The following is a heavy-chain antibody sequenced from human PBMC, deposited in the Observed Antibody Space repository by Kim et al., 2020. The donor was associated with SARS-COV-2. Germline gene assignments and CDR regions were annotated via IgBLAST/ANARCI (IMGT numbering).Heavy chain of an antibody. Sequence: GGSLRLSCAASGFTFNNYAMIWVRQAPGKGLEWVSGISCCGTRTYYADSVEGRFTISRDNSNNTLYVQMNSLRAEDTAAYYCARGDCNTGSCAAPEYFDYWRQRALVTVCS. J-gene: IGHJ4*02. CDR2: ISCCGTRT. CDR3: ARGDCNTGSCAAPEYFDY. V-gene: IGHV3-23*01. CDR1: GFTFNNYA. D-gene: IGHD2-21*01.